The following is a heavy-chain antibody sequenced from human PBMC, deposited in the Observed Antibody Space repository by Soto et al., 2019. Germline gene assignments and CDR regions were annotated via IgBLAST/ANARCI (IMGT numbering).Heavy chain of an antibody. CDR3: ARLPYSYGFAYYYMDV. J-gene: IGHJ6*03. V-gene: IGHV5-51*01. Sequence: GESLKISCKGSGYSFTSYWIGWVRQMPGKGLEWMGIIYPGDSDTRYSPSFQGQVTISADKSISTAYLQWSSLKASDTAMYYCARLPYSYGFAYYYMDVWGKGTTVTVSS. D-gene: IGHD5-18*01. CDR2: IYPGDSDT. CDR1: GYSFTSYW.